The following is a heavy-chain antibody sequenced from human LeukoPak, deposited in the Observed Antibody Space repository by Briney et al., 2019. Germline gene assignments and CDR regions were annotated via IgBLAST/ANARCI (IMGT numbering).Heavy chain of an antibody. J-gene: IGHJ4*02. Sequence: AXGFTFSSYSMXWVRQAPGKGLELVSSISSSSSYIYYADSVKGRFTISRDNAKNSLYLQMNSLRAEDTAVYYCAIVATASDYWGQGTLVTVSS. CDR3: AIVATASDY. CDR2: ISSSSSYI. D-gene: IGHD5-12*01. CDR1: GFTFSSYS. V-gene: IGHV3-21*01.